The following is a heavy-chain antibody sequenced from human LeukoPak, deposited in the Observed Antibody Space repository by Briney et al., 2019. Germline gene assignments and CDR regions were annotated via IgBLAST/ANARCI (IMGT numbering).Heavy chain of an antibody. D-gene: IGHD6-13*01. Sequence: SETLSLPCAVYGGSISGYYWSWIRQPPGKGLEWIGEINHSGSTNYNPSLKSRVTLSVDTSNHQFSLKLSSVTAADTAVYYCASLRAAGFFFAWWSEGTLVTVSA. CDR1: GGSISGYY. J-gene: IGHJ4*01. CDR2: INHSGST. V-gene: IGHV4-34*01. CDR3: ASLRAAGFFFAW.